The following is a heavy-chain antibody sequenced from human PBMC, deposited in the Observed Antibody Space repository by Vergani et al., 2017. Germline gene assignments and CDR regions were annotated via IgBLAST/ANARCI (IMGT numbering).Heavy chain of an antibody. Sequence: QVQLQESGPGLVKPSQTLSLTCTVSGGSISSGSYYWSWIRQPAGKGLEWIGRIYTSGSTNYNPSLKSRVTISVDTSKNQFSLKLSSVTAADTAVYYCARLSGYCSSTSGYGWFDPWGQGTLVTVSS. D-gene: IGHD2-2*03. V-gene: IGHV4-61*02. CDR2: IYTSGST. CDR3: ARLSGYCSSTSGYGWFDP. J-gene: IGHJ5*02. CDR1: GGSISSGSYY.